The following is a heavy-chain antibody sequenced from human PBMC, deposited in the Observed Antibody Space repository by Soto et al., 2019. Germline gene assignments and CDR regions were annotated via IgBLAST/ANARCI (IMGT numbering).Heavy chain of an antibody. CDR2: INPDTGGT. CDR1: GYTFTAKY. CDR3: ARDPLYYDDSSGFQYALDV. D-gene: IGHD3-22*01. Sequence: QVQLVQSGAEVKKPGASVKVSCEASGYTFTAKYIHWVRQAPGQGLEWLGWINPDTGGTQYAQKFQGRVTLTRDTSISTAYMELNRLKSDDTAVYFCARDPLYYDDSSGFQYALDVWGQGTTVTVSS. J-gene: IGHJ6*02. V-gene: IGHV1-2*02.